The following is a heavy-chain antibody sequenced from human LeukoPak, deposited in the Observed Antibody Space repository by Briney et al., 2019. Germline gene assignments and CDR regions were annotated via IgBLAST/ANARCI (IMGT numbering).Heavy chain of an antibody. CDR1: GFTFSSYA. V-gene: IGHV3-23*01. Sequence: GGSLRLSCAASGFTFSSYAMSWVRQAPGKGLEWVSAISGSGGSTYYADSVKGRFTISRDNSKNTLYLQMNSLRAEDTAVYYCAKVHDFWSGFSPDGANGIWGQGTMVTVSS. CDR3: AKVHDFWSGFSPDGANGI. D-gene: IGHD3-3*01. CDR2: ISGSGGST. J-gene: IGHJ3*02.